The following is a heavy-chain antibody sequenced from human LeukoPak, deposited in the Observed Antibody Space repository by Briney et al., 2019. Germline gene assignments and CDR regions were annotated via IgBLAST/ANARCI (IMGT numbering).Heavy chain of an antibody. D-gene: IGHD3-16*01. Sequence: GGSLRLPCAGSGFTFSSYGMHWVRQAPGSGLEWLAYIHYDGYTTNYADSVKGRFTISRENSKNTLYLQMNSLRTEDTAVYYCAKDVAYTFDYWGQGTLVTVSS. CDR2: IHYDGYTT. V-gene: IGHV3-30*02. J-gene: IGHJ4*02. CDR1: GFTFSSYG. CDR3: AKDVAYTFDY.